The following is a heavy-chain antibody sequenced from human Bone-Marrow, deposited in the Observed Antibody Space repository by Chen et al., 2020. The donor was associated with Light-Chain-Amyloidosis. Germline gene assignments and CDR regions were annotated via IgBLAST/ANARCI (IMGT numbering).Heavy chain of an antibody. D-gene: IGHD1-1*01. V-gene: IGHV4-59*02. CDR1: GVSVRSHY. CDR2: VFYTGAA. CDR3: ARWKESLRAFGI. Sequence: QVQLQESGPGLVKSSETLSLACTVSGVSVRSHYWNWIRQPPGKSLEWIGYVFYTGAAKYKPSLNSRVTMSVDTSTNQFSLEVTSLTSADTAVYYCARWKESLRAFGIWGQGTMVTVSS. J-gene: IGHJ3*02.